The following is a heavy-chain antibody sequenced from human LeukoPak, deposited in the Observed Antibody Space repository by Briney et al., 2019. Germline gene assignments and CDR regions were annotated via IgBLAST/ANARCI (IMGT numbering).Heavy chain of an antibody. CDR3: AREGAAAGTLPAFDI. Sequence: GRSLRLSCAASGFTFSSYAMPWVRQAPGKGLEWVAVISYDGSNKYYADSVKGRFTISRDNSKNTLYLQINSLRAEDTAVYYCAREGAAAGTLPAFDIWGQGTMVTVSS. V-gene: IGHV3-30-3*01. D-gene: IGHD6-13*01. J-gene: IGHJ3*02. CDR1: GFTFSSYA. CDR2: ISYDGSNK.